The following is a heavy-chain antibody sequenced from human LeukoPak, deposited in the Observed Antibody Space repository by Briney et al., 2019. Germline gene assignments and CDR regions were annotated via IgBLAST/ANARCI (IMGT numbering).Heavy chain of an antibody. J-gene: IGHJ4*02. CDR1: GFTFSGSD. Sequence: PGGSLKLSCAASGFTFSGSDMHWVRQASGKGLEWVGRIRNKANSYATAYAASVKGRFTISRDDSKNTAYLQMNGLKTEDTALYYCTTLDFDYWGQGTLVTVSS. V-gene: IGHV3-73*01. CDR2: IRNKANSYAT. CDR3: TTLDFDY.